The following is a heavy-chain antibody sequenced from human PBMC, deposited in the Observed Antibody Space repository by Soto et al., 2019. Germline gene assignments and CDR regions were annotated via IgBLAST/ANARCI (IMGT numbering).Heavy chain of an antibody. CDR2: LNNDGSQT. CDR1: GFTFSGYW. Sequence: EVHLAESGGTLVQPGGSLRLSCAVSGFTFSGYWMSWVRQAPGKGLEWVAILNNDGSQTNYVDSVRGRFSISRDNTKNSLYLQMNSLRVEDTAVYFCARGGGHNLEYWGQGDLVTVSS. D-gene: IGHD1-1*01. V-gene: IGHV3-7*04. J-gene: IGHJ4*02. CDR3: ARGGGHNLEY.